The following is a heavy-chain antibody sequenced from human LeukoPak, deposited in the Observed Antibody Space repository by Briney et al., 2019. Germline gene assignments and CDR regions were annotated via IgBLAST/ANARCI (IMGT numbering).Heavy chain of an antibody. Sequence: GGSLRLSCAVSGFTFRNYGMSWVSQAPGKGLEWVGRSRNKANSYSTTFGKSVKGRLTISRDESENSLYLQLNSLKTEDTGVYHCVRLSRGAMNYYMDVWGKGTTVTISS. CDR2: SRNKANSYST. D-gene: IGHD3-10*01. J-gene: IGHJ6*03. CDR1: GFTFRNYG. CDR3: VRLSRGAMNYYMDV. V-gene: IGHV3-72*01.